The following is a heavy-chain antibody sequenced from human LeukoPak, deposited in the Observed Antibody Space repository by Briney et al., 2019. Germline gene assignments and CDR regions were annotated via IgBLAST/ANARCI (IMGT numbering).Heavy chain of an antibody. CDR1: GGSISSYY. J-gene: IGHJ6*03. Sequence: SETLSLTCTVSGGSISSYYWSWIRQPPGKGLEWIGYIYYSGSTNYNPSLKSRVTISVDTSKNQFSLKLSSVTAADTAVYYCARAGGYYYGSGSSSLAYYMDVWGKGPRSPSP. D-gene: IGHD3-10*01. V-gene: IGHV4-59*01. CDR2: IYYSGST. CDR3: ARAGGYYYGSGSSSLAYYMDV.